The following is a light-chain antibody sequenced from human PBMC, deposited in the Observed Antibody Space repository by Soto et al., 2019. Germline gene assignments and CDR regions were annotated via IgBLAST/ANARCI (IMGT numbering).Light chain of an antibody. J-gene: IGKJ1*01. CDR2: GAS. CDR1: QSVSSSQ. Sequence: IVLTQSPGTLSLSPGERSTLSCRASQSVSSSQIAWYQQKHGQAPPLLIYGASSRATVIQDRFSGSGSGTEFTLNISRLEPEDFAVYYCQQYKKSPVKFGQGTKVEIK. CDR3: QQYKKSPVK. V-gene: IGKV3-20*01.